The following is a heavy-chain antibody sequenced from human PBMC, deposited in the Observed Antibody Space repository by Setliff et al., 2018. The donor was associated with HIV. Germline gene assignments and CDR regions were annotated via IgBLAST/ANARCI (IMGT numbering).Heavy chain of an antibody. D-gene: IGHD6-19*01. CDR1: GFTFDRYW. CDR3: ARDHGFPPWPSHSSGSMDY. CDR2: VSSDGSSK. Sequence: TGGSLRLSCAASGFTFDRYWMHWVRQAPGKGLVWVSRVSSDGSSKTYADSVKGRFTISRDNAKNTLFLQMNRLTVEDTAVYYCARDHGFPPWPSHSSGSMDYWGQGTLVTVSS. V-gene: IGHV3-74*01. J-gene: IGHJ4*02.